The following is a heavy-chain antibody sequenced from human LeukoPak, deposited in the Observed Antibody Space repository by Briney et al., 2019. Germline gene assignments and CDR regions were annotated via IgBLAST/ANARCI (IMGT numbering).Heavy chain of an antibody. Sequence: GGSLRLSCAASGFTFSSYSMDWVRQARGKGLEWVSSISSSSSYIYYADSVKGRFTISRHNAKNSLYLQMNSLRAEDTAVYYCARDSSIYANYRFDPWGQGTLVTVSS. D-gene: IGHD4/OR15-4a*01. V-gene: IGHV3-21*01. CDR3: ARDSSIYANYRFDP. J-gene: IGHJ5*02. CDR2: ISSSSSYI. CDR1: GFTFSSYS.